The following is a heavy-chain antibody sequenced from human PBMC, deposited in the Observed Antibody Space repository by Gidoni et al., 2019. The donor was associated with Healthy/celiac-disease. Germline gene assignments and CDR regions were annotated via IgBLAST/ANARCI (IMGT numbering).Heavy chain of an antibody. D-gene: IGHD3-22*01. CDR2: ISSSSSYI. Sequence: VQLVESGGGLVKPGGSLRLYWAASGSTFSSYSMTWVRQAPGKGLEWVSSISSSSSYIYYADSVKGRFTIPGDNAKNSLYLQMNSLRAEDTAVYYCARDRRPDSSGYFDYWGQGTLVTVSS. CDR3: ARDRRPDSSGYFDY. J-gene: IGHJ4*02. V-gene: IGHV3-21*01. CDR1: GSTFSSYS.